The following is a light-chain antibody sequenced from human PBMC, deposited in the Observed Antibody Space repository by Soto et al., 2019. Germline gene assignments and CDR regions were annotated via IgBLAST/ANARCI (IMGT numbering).Light chain of an antibody. V-gene: IGKV4-1*01. Sequence: DIVMTQSPDSLAVSLGERATINCKSSQSVLYSSNNKNYLAWYQQKPGQPPKLLIYWASTRESGVPDRFSGSGSGTDFTLTISSLQAEDVAVYYCHQYYTTPPMYTFGQGTKLEIK. CDR2: WAS. CDR1: QSVLYSSNNKNY. CDR3: HQYYTTPPMYT. J-gene: IGKJ2*01.